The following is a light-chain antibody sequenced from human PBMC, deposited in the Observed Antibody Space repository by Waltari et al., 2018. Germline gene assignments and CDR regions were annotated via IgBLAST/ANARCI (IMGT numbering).Light chain of an antibody. V-gene: IGLV2-23*02. CDR3: SSYAGSSKGV. J-gene: IGLJ2*01. CDR1: SSDVGYYKR. CDR2: AVS. Sequence: QSALTQPASVSGSPGQSTTLSCTGTSSDVGYYKRVSWYQQHPGKAPKLMIYAVSKRPSGVSDRFSGSKSGDMASLTISGLQPEDEAEYFCSSYAGSSKGVFGGGTKVTVL.